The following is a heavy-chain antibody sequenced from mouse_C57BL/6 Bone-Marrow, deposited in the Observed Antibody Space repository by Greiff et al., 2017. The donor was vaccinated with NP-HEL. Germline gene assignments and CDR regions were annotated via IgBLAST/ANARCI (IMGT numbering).Heavy chain of an antibody. Sequence: QVQLKQSGAELVKPGASVKISCKASGYAFSSYWMNWVKERPGKGLEWIGQIYPGDGDTKYNGKFKGKATLTADKSSSTAYMQFSSLTSEDSAIYYCARGLLRREAWFAYWGQGTLVTVSA. D-gene: IGHD1-1*01. CDR3: ARGLLRREAWFAY. CDR2: IYPGDGDT. J-gene: IGHJ3*01. CDR1: GYAFSSYW. V-gene: IGHV1-80*01.